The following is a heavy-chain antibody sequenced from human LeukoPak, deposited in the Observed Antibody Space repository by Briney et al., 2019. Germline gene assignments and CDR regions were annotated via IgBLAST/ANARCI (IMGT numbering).Heavy chain of an antibody. CDR3: ARDAYNWNIDVFDI. CDR1: GFTFSSYS. V-gene: IGHV3-21*01. J-gene: IGHJ3*02. CDR2: ISSSSSYI. D-gene: IGHD1/OR15-1a*01. Sequence: KSGGSLRLSCAASGFTFSSYSMNWVRQAPGKGLGWVSSISSSSSYIYYADSVKGRFTISRDNAKNSLYLQMNSLRAEDTAVYYCARDAYNWNIDVFDIWGQGTMVTVSS.